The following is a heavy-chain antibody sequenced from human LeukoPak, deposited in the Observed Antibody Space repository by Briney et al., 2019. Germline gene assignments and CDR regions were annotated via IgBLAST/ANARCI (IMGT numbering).Heavy chain of an antibody. J-gene: IGHJ4*02. CDR1: GFTFSNFA. V-gene: IGHV3-21*01. D-gene: IGHD6-13*01. CDR2: IVGSSST. CDR3: ARIGAGSSRDY. Sequence: GGSLRLSRAASGFTFSNFAMTWVRQAPGKGLEWVSSIVGSSSTYYADSLKGRFTISRDNAKNSLYLQMNSLRAEDTAVYYCARIGAGSSRDYWSQGTLVTVSS.